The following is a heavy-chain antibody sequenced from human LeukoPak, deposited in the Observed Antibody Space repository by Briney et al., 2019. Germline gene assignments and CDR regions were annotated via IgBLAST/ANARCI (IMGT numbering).Heavy chain of an antibody. Sequence: PGGSLRLSCAASGFTFDDYAMHWVRQAPGKGLEWVSGISWNSGSIGYADSVKDRFTISRDNAKNSLYLQMNSLRAEDMALYYCAKGLAAAEDDYYMDVWGKGTTVTVSS. CDR3: AKGLAAAEDDYYMDV. V-gene: IGHV3-9*03. CDR1: GFTFDDYA. CDR2: ISWNSGSI. J-gene: IGHJ6*03. D-gene: IGHD6-13*01.